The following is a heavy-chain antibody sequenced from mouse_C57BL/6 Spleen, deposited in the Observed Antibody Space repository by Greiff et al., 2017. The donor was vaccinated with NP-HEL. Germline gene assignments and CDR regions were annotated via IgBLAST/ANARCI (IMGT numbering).Heavy chain of an antibody. CDR2: ISDGGSYT. V-gene: IGHV5-4*03. J-gene: IGHJ4*01. Sequence: EVKLVESGGGLVKPGGSLKLSCAASGFTFSSYAMSWVRQTPEKRLEWVATISDGGSYTYYPDNVKGRFTISRVNAKNNLYLQMSHLKSEDTAMYYCARAGSNYLYAMDYWGQGTSVTVSS. CDR3: ARAGSNYLYAMDY. CDR1: GFTFSSYA. D-gene: IGHD2-5*01.